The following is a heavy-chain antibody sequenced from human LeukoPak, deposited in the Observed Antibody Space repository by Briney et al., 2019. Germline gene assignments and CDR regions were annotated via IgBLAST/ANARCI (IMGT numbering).Heavy chain of an antibody. D-gene: IGHD1-1*01. CDR2: ISSSASTI. CDR1: GFTFSSYT. Sequence: PGGSLRLSCAASGFTFSSYTLSWVRQAPGKGLEWVSYISSSASTIYYADSVRGRFTISRDNAKNSLYLQMNSLRAEDTAVYYCARGKSGSTSNWFDPWGQGTLVTVSS. CDR3: ARGKSGSTSNWFDP. J-gene: IGHJ5*02. V-gene: IGHV3-48*04.